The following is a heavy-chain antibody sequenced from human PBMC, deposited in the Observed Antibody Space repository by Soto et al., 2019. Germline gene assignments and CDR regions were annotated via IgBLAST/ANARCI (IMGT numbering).Heavy chain of an antibody. D-gene: IGHD3-10*01. CDR2: INHSGST. V-gene: IGHV4-34*01. Sequence: SETLSLTCAVYGGSFSGYYWSWIRQPPGKGLEWIGEINHSGSTNYNPSLKSRVTISVDTSKNQFSLKLGSVTAADTAVYYCARELLLWSYYYYGMDVWGQGTTVTVSS. J-gene: IGHJ6*02. CDR1: GGSFSGYY. CDR3: ARELLLWSYYYYGMDV.